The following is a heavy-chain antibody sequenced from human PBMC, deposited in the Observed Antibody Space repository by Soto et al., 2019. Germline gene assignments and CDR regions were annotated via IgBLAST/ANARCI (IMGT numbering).Heavy chain of an antibody. CDR2: IYYSAST. Sequence: PSETLSLTCTVSGGSISSTSYYWGWIRQPPGKGLEWIGSIYYSASTYYNPSLKSRVTISVDTSKNQFSLKLSSVTAADTAVYYCARQLNVFYYDSSGYSCFDPWGQGTLVTVPS. J-gene: IGHJ5*02. V-gene: IGHV4-39*01. D-gene: IGHD3-22*01. CDR1: GGSISSTSYY. CDR3: ARQLNVFYYDSSGYSCFDP.